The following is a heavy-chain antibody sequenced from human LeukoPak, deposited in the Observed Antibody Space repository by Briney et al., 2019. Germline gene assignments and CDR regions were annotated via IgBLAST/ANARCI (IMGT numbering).Heavy chain of an antibody. J-gene: IGHJ3*02. D-gene: IGHD2-2*02. Sequence: PGGSLRLSCAASGFTVSSNYMSWVRQAPGKGLEWVSVISGSGGSTYYADSVKGRFTISRDNSKNTLYLQMNSLRAEDTAVYYCASTCSSTSCYKGGAFDIWGQGTMVTVSS. CDR2: ISGSGGST. CDR3: ASTCSSTSCYKGGAFDI. CDR1: GFTVSSNY. V-gene: IGHV3-66*02.